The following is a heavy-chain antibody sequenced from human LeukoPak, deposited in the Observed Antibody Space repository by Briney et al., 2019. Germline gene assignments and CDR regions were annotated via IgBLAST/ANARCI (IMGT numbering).Heavy chain of an antibody. Sequence: SETLSLTCTVSGGSISSSSYYWGWIRQPPGKGLEWIGSIYYSGSTNNNPSLKSRVTISVDTSKNQFSLKLSSVTAADTAVYYCARSRQPSYYYYYYYMDVWGKGTTVTVSS. CDR3: ARSRQPSYYYYYYYMDV. V-gene: IGHV4-39*07. D-gene: IGHD6-13*01. CDR2: IYYSGST. CDR1: GGSISSSSYY. J-gene: IGHJ6*03.